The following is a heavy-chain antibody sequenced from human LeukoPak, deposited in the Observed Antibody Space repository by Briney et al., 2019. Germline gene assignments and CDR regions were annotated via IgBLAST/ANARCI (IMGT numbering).Heavy chain of an antibody. CDR3: ARPYDSRASWSAFDI. Sequence: HPGGSLRLSCAASGVTFSNFAMHWVRQAPGKGLEWVAVMSYDGNNKFYADSVKGRFTISRDNSENTLYLQMNSLRAEDTAVYYCARPYDSRASWSAFDIWGQGTLVTVSS. CDR2: MSYDGNNK. D-gene: IGHD3-22*01. V-gene: IGHV3-30-3*01. J-gene: IGHJ3*02. CDR1: GVTFSNFA.